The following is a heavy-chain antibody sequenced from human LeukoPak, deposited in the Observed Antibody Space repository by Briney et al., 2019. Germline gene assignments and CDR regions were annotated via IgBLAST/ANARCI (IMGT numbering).Heavy chain of an antibody. CDR2: IYYSGST. V-gene: IGHV4-31*03. D-gene: IGHD6-13*01. CDR3: ARDSSWSDYYFDY. CDR1: GGSISSGGYY. J-gene: IGHJ4*02. Sequence: KSSQTLSLTCTVSGGSISSGGYYWSWIRQHPGKGLEWIGYIYYSGSTYYNPSLKSRVTLSVDTSKNQFSLKLSSVTAADTAVYYCARDSSWSDYYFDYWGQGTLVTVSS.